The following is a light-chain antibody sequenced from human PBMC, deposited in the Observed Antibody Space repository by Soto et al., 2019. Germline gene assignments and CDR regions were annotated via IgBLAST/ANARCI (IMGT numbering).Light chain of an antibody. J-gene: IGKJ1*01. V-gene: IGKV1-39*01. CDR2: AAS. CDR3: QQSYNTPWT. Sequence: DIQMTQSPSSLSASLGDRVTITCRASQTINRYLNWFQQKPGKAPKLLIYAASSLQSGVPSRFSGSGSGTDFTLTINSLKAEDFATYYCQQSYNTPWTFGQGTKVEIK. CDR1: QTINRY.